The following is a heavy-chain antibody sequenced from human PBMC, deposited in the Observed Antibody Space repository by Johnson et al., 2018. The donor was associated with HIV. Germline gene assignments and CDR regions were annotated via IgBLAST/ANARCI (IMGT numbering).Heavy chain of an antibody. V-gene: IGHV3-13*01. CDR3: TRGEGGYFYDSSGYYHRPDDAYEI. Sequence: MLLVESGGDLVQPGGSLRFSCAAPGFTFSSYDMHWVRQATGIGLEWVSAIGTADDTYSPGPGKGRFTISRENAKHSLYLQMNSLRAEDTAVYFCTRGEGGYFYDSSGYYHRPDDAYEIWGQGTMVTVSS. CDR1: GFTFSSYD. J-gene: IGHJ3*02. D-gene: IGHD3-22*01. CDR2: IGTADDT.